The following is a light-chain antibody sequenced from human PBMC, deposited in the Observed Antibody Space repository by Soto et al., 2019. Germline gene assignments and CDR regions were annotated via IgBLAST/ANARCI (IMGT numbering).Light chain of an antibody. V-gene: IGKV3-20*01. J-gene: IGKJ4*01. CDR2: GAS. CDR1: QSVSSSY. Sequence: EIVLTQSPGTLSLSPGERATLSCRASQSVSSSYLAWYQQKPGQAPRPLIYGASSRATGTPDRFSGSGSGPDFTLTITRLEPDDFAVYYCQQYGSSPPATFGGGTKVDIK. CDR3: QQYGSSPPAT.